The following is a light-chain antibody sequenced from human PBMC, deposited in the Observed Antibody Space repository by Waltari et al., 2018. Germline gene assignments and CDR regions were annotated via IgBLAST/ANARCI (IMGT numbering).Light chain of an antibody. V-gene: IGKV3-20*01. Sequence: IVLTQSPGTLSVSPGEGVTLTCRASQSVTSGYVAWYQQKPGQAPRLLMSGASTRAAGTPDRFSGSGSETDFTLTISRLEPEDFAVYFCQQYADSWTFGQGTKVEIK. CDR1: QSVTSGY. J-gene: IGKJ1*01. CDR3: QQYADSWT. CDR2: GAS.